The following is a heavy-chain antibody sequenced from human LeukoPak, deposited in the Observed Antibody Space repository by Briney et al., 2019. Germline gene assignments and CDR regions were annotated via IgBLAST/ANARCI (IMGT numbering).Heavy chain of an antibody. CDR1: GFTFSSYW. Sequence: PGGSLRLSCAAPGFTFSSYWMHWVRQAPGMGLVWVSRINSDGSIASYADSVEGRFTISRDNAKNTLSLQMSSLRAEDTAVYYCVRGYSGSFLDYWGQGTLVTVSS. D-gene: IGHD1-26*01. J-gene: IGHJ4*02. CDR3: VRGYSGSFLDY. CDR2: INSDGSIA. V-gene: IGHV3-74*01.